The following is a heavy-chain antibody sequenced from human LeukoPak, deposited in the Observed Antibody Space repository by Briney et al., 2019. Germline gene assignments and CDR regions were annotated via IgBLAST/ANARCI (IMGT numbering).Heavy chain of an antibody. V-gene: IGHV1-2*04. CDR1: GYTFTGYY. CDR2: INPNSGGT. CDR3: ARWDSPLDY. D-gene: IGHD3-22*01. J-gene: IGHJ4*02. Sequence: ASVKVSCKASGYTFTGYYMHWVRQAPGQGLEWMGWINPNSGGTNYAQKFQGWVTMTRDTSTSTVYMELSSLRSEDTAVYYCARWDSPLDYWGQGTLVTVSS.